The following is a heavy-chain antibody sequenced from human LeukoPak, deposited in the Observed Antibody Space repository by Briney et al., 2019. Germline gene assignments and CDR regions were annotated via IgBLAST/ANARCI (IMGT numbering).Heavy chain of an antibody. V-gene: IGHV1-24*01. CDR3: AKATYYYDSVGFYYFEH. J-gene: IGHJ4*02. CDR1: GYSLSEVS. Sequence: EASVKVSCKVSGYSLSEVSIHWVRQAPGKRPEWLGVLDPEDERMIYAQDFRGRVTMTDDTSTDTSYMELRSLTSEDTAVYYCAKATYYYDSVGFYYFEHWGQGTLATVSS. CDR2: LDPEDERM. D-gene: IGHD3-22*01.